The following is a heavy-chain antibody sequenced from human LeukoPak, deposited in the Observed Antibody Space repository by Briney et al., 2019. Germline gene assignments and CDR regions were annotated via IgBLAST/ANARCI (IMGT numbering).Heavy chain of an antibody. J-gene: IGHJ4*02. D-gene: IGHD1-26*01. CDR3: ARGASGSYYVDY. CDR1: GFTFSSYW. V-gene: IGHV3-74*01. CDR2: VNTDESRT. Sequence: GGSLRLSCAASGFTFSSYWMHWVRQAPGKGLVWVSRVNTDESRTNYADSVKGRFTISRDNAKNTVYLQMNSLRAEDTAVYYCARGASGSYYVDYWGQGILVTVSS.